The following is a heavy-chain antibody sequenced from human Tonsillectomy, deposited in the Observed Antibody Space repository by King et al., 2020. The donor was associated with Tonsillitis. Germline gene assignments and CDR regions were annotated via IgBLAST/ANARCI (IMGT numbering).Heavy chain of an antibody. J-gene: IGHJ3*02. D-gene: IGHD3-10*01. CDR3: AKDRGDAFDI. CDR1: GFTFDDYA. CDR2: ISWKSGSI. V-gene: IGHV3-9*01. Sequence: VQLVQSGGGLVQSGRSLRLSCAASGFTFDDYAMHWVRQAPGKGLEWVSGISWKSGSIGDAASVKGRFTISRDNAKNSLYLQMNSLRTEDTALYYCAKDRGDAFDIWGQGTMVTVSS.